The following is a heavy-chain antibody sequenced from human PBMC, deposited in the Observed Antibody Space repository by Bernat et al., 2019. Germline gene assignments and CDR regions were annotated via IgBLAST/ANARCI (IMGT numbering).Heavy chain of an antibody. D-gene: IGHD6-19*01. CDR2: ISYDGRAK. CDR1: GFTFSSYG. Sequence: QVQLVESGGGVVQPGTSLRLSCAASGFTFSSYGMHWVRQAPGKALEWVALISYDGRAKDHVDTVKGRFTISRDNSKNTLYLQMNSLRDGDAAVYHCVKTEGWLVSRPPFDYWGQGTLVTVSS. V-gene: IGHV3-30*18. J-gene: IGHJ4*02. CDR3: VKTEGWLVSRPPFDY.